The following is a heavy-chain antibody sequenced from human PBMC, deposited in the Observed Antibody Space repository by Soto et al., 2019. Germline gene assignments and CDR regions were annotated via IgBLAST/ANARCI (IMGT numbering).Heavy chain of an antibody. CDR1: GYTFTSYD. J-gene: IGHJ5*02. D-gene: IGHD2-15*01. CDR3: ARSGGSVNWFDH. V-gene: IGHV1-8*01. CDR2: MNPNSGNT. Sequence: GXSGKVSCNASGYTFTSYDINWVRQATGQGLEWMGWMNPNSGNTGYAQKFQGRVTMTRNTSISTAYMELSSLRSEDTAVYYCARSGGSVNWFDHWGQGTEVTVS.